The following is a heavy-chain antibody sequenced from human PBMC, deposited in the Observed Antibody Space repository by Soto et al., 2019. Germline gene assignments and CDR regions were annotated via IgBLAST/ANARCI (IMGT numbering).Heavy chain of an antibody. CDR1: GYTFTSYY. V-gene: IGHV1-46*01. D-gene: IGHD2-15*01. CDR2: INPSGGST. Sequence: GASVKVSCKASGYTFTSYYMHWVRQAPGQGLEWMGIINPSGGSTSYAQKFQGRVTMTRDTSTSTVYMELSSLRSEDTAVYYCARDPCSGGSCYLNWFDPWGQGTLVTVSS. J-gene: IGHJ5*02. CDR3: ARDPCSGGSCYLNWFDP.